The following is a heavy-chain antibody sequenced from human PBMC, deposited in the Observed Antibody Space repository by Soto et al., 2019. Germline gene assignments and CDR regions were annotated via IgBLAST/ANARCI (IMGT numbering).Heavy chain of an antibody. Sequence: ASVKVSCKASGYTFTSYGISWVRQAPGQGLEWMGWISAYNGNTNYAQKLQGRVTMTTDTSTSTAYMELRSLRSDDTAVYYCVRVTTVVTFYYYYYMDVWGKGTTVTVSS. J-gene: IGHJ6*03. CDR2: ISAYNGNT. CDR3: VRVTTVVTFYYYYYMDV. D-gene: IGHD4-17*01. V-gene: IGHV1-18*01. CDR1: GYTFTSYG.